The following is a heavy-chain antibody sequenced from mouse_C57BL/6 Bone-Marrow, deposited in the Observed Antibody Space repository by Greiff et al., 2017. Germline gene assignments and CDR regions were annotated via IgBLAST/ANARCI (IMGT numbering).Heavy chain of an antibody. J-gene: IGHJ2*01. CDR2: IYPGDGDT. CDR1: GYAFSSYW. Sequence: QVQLKQSGAELVKPGASVKISCKASGYAFSSYWMNWVKQRPGKGLEWIGQIYPGDGDTNYNGKFKGKATLTADKSSSTAYMQLSSLTSEDSAVYCCARTIYYGNYDYWGQGTTLTVSS. CDR3: ARTIYYGNYDY. D-gene: IGHD2-1*01. V-gene: IGHV1-80*01.